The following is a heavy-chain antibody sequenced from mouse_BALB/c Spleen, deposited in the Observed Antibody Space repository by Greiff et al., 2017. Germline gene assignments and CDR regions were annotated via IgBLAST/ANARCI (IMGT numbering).Heavy chain of an antibody. CDR3: ARWITAFAY. V-gene: IGHV14-1*02. Sequence: VQLKESGAELVRPGALVKLSCKASGFNIKDYYMHWVKQRPEQGLEWIGWIDPENGNTIYDPKFQGKASITADTSSNTAYLQLSSLTSEDTAVYYCARWITAFAYWGQGTLVTVSA. D-gene: IGHD2-4*01. CDR1: GFNIKDYY. CDR2: IDPENGNT. J-gene: IGHJ3*01.